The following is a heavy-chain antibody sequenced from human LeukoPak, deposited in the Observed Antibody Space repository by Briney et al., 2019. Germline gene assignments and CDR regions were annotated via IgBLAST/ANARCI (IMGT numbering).Heavy chain of an antibody. CDR1: GFNFPDYA. CDR3: AKAGFRGFSLRYFDY. Sequence: GGSLRLSCAASGFNFPDYAVSWLRQAPGKAPEWVSTVSGGGARTFDADSVKGRFTISRDNSKDTVYLQMNSLTADDTAVYYCAKAGFRGFSLRYFDYWGQGTLVTVSS. CDR2: VSGGGART. D-gene: IGHD5-18*01. V-gene: IGHV3-23*01. J-gene: IGHJ4*02.